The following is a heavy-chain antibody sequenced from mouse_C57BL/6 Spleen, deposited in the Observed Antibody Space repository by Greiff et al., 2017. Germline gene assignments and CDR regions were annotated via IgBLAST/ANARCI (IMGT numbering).Heavy chain of an antibody. V-gene: IGHV1-82*01. Sequence: QVQLKESGPELVKPGASVKISCKASGYAFSSSWMNWVKQRPGKGLEWIGRIYPGDGDTNYNGKFKGKATLTADKSSSTAYMQLSSLTSEDSAVYFCARSGVTTRYFDYWGQGTTLTVSS. CDR1: GYAFSSSW. CDR3: ARSGVTTRYFDY. J-gene: IGHJ2*01. D-gene: IGHD2-2*01. CDR2: IYPGDGDT.